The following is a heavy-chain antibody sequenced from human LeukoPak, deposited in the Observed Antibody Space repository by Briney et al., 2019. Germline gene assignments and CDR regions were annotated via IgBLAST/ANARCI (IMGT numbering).Heavy chain of an antibody. D-gene: IGHD1-26*01. Sequence: SETLSLTCTVSGYSISSGYYWGWIRQPPGKGLEWIGSIYHSGSTYYNPSLKSRVTISVDTSKNQFSLKLSSVTAADTAVYYCARVGPLRMIEWELRGTFDIWGQGQWSPSLQ. CDR3: ARVGPLRMIEWELRGTFDI. J-gene: IGHJ3*02. V-gene: IGHV4-38-2*02. CDR1: GYSISSGYY. CDR2: IYHSGST.